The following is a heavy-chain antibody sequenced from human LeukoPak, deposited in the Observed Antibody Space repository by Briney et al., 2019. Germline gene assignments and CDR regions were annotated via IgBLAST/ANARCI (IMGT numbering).Heavy chain of an antibody. CDR3: ARGPPNWEYDY. Sequence: ASVKVSCKASGYTFTSYDINWVRQATGQGPEWMGWMSPNSGNTGYARKFQGRVTMTRSTSMSTAYMELSSLRSEDTAVYYCARGPPNWEYDYWGQGTLVTVSS. J-gene: IGHJ4*02. CDR1: GYTFTSYD. CDR2: MSPNSGNT. V-gene: IGHV1-8*01. D-gene: IGHD7-27*01.